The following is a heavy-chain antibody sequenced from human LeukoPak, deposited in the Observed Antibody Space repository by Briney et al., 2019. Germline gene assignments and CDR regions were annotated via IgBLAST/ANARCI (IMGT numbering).Heavy chain of an antibody. D-gene: IGHD2-2*01. V-gene: IGHV3-30-3*01. CDR3: ARDRLFASSRHSSQLPDY. Sequence: GRSLRLSCAAPGFTFSSYAMHWVRQAPGKGLEWVAVISYDGGNKYYADSVKGRFTISRDNSKNTLYLQMNSLRAEDTAVYYCARDRLFASSRHSSQLPDYWGQGTLVTVSS. J-gene: IGHJ4*02. CDR1: GFTFSSYA. CDR2: ISYDGGNK.